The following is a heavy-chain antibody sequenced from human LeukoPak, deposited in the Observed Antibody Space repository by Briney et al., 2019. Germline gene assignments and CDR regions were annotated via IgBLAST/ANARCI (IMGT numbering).Heavy chain of an antibody. J-gene: IGHJ6*03. CDR1: GGSISSSNW. D-gene: IGHD2-2*01. V-gene: IGHV4-4*02. Sequence: SETLSLTCAVSGGSISSSNWWSWVRQPPGKGLEWIGEIYHSGSTNYNPSLKSRVTISVDKSKNQFSLKLSSVTAADTAVYYCARTNFRYCSSTSCYYYYMDVWGKGTTVTVSS. CDR3: ARTNFRYCSSTSCYYYYMDV. CDR2: IYHSGST.